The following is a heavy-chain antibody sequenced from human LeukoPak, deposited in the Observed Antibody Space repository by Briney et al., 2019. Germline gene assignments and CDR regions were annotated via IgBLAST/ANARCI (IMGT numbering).Heavy chain of an antibody. CDR2: INSDGSST. Sequence: PGGSLRLSCAASGFTFSSSWMHWVRQAPGKGLVWVSRINSDGSSTSYADSVKGRFTISRDNSKDTLHLQMNVLRPEDTALYYCASGPYSSSYFASWGQGTMVTVSS. CDR1: GFTFSSSW. J-gene: IGHJ4*02. V-gene: IGHV3-74*01. D-gene: IGHD6-13*01. CDR3: ASGPYSSSYFAS.